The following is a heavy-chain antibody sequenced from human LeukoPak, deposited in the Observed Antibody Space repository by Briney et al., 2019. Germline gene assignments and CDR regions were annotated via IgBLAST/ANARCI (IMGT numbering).Heavy chain of an antibody. Sequence: GGSLRLSCAASGFTFSSYSMNWVRQAPGKGLEWVSSISSSSSYIYYADSVKGRFTISRDNAKNSLYLQMNSLRAEDTAVYHCARDGGITMVRGVTDYWGQGTLVTVSS. V-gene: IGHV3-21*01. CDR1: GFTFSSYS. J-gene: IGHJ4*02. D-gene: IGHD3-10*01. CDR2: ISSSSSYI. CDR3: ARDGGITMVRGVTDY.